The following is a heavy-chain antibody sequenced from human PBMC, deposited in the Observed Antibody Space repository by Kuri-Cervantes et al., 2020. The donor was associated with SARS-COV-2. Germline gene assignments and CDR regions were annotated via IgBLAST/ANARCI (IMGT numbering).Heavy chain of an antibody. CDR2: IYYSGST. CDR3: ASCDSSSWYYFDY. Sequence: SETLSLTCAVYGGSFSGYYWSWIRQPPGKGLEWIGSIYYSGSTYYNPSLKSRVTISVDTSKNQFSLKLSSVTAADTAVYYCASCDSSSWYYFDYWGQGTLVTVSS. J-gene: IGHJ4*02. D-gene: IGHD6-13*01. CDR1: GGSFSGYY. V-gene: IGHV4-34*01.